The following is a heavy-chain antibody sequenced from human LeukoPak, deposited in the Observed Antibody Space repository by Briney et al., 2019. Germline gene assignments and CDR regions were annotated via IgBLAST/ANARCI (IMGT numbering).Heavy chain of an antibody. V-gene: IGHV4-59*08. D-gene: IGHD3-3*01. Sequence: SETLSLTCTVSGGSISSYYWSWIRQPPGKGLEWIGYIYYSGSTNYNPSLKSRVTISVDTSKNQFSLKLSSVTAADTAVYYCARGLYYDFWSGYSHFDYWGQGTLVTVSS. J-gene: IGHJ4*02. CDR3: ARGLYYDFWSGYSHFDY. CDR2: IYYSGST. CDR1: GGSISSYY.